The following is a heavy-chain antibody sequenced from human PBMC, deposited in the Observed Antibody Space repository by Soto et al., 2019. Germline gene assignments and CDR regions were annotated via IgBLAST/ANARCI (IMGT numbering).Heavy chain of an antibody. CDR1: GGTFSSYA. J-gene: IGHJ4*02. CDR3: ARQWFGESYFDY. Sequence: QVQLVQSGAEVKKPGSSVKVSCKASGGTFSSYAISWVRQAPGQGLEWMGGIIPIFGTANYAQKFQGRVTITADESTSKAYMELSSLRAEDTAVYYCARQWFGESYFDYWGQGTLVTVSS. V-gene: IGHV1-69*01. D-gene: IGHD3-10*01. CDR2: IIPIFGTA.